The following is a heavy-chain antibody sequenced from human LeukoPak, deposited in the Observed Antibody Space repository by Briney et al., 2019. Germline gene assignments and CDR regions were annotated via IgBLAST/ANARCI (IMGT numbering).Heavy chain of an antibody. D-gene: IGHD3-22*01. CDR2: IYYSGST. J-gene: IGHJ3*02. Sequence: SETLSLTCTVSGGSISSYYWSWIRQPPGKGLEWIGYIYYSGSTNYNPSLKSRVTISVDTSKNKCSLKLSSVTAADTAVYYCARVKAYYDSSGYQVDAFDIWGQGTMVTVSS. V-gene: IGHV4-59*01. CDR1: GGSISSYY. CDR3: ARVKAYYDSSGYQVDAFDI.